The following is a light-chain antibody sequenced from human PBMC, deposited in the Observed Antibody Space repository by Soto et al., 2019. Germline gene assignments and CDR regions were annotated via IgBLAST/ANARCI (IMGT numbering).Light chain of an antibody. J-gene: IGKJ5*01. CDR3: QQYDTRPSIT. CDR2: GAS. CDR1: QSVRTK. Sequence: EIVMTQSPATLSVSPGEGATLSCRASQSVRTKLAWYQQKAGQAPRLLIYGASTRASGVSDRFSGSGSGTEYTLTISRLQSEDFAVYYCQQYDTRPSITFGQGTRLEIK. V-gene: IGKV3-15*01.